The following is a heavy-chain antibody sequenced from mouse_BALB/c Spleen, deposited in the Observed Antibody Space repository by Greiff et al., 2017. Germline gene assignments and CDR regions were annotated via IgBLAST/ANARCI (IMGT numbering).Heavy chain of an antibody. J-gene: IGHJ4*01. CDR3: TRSRWYAMDY. V-gene: IGHV1-53*01. CDR1: GYTFTSYY. Sequence: QVQLQQSGTVLARPGASVKLSCKASGYTFTSYYMYWVKQRPGQGLEWIGEINPSNGGTNFNEKFKSKATLTVDKSSSTAYMQLSSLTSEDSAVYYCTRSRWYAMDYWGQGTSVTVSS. CDR2: INPSNGGT.